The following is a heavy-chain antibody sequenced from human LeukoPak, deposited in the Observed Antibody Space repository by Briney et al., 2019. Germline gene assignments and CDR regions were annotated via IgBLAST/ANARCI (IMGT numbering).Heavy chain of an antibody. D-gene: IGHD1-26*01. CDR2: ISGSGGST. CDR1: GFTFSSYA. J-gene: IGHJ4*02. CDR3: AKTGRTGLRYSGSYRHDY. Sequence: PGGSLRLSCAASGFTFSSYAMSWVRQAPGKGLEWVSAISGSGGSTYCADSVKGRFTISRDNSKNTLYLQMNSLRAEDTAVYYCAKTGRTGLRYSGSYRHDYWGQGTLVTVSS. V-gene: IGHV3-23*01.